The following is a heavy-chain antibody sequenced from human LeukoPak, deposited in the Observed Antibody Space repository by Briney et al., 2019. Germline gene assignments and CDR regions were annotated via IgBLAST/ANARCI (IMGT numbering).Heavy chain of an antibody. Sequence: GGSLRLSFAASGFTFSSYSMNWVRQAPGKGLEWVSYISSSSSTIYYADSVKGRFTISRDNAKNSLYLQMNSLRAEDTAVYYCARDGGSGWSSAFFDHWGQGTLVTVSS. CDR2: ISSSSSTI. V-gene: IGHV3-48*04. D-gene: IGHD6-19*01. J-gene: IGHJ4*02. CDR1: GFTFSSYS. CDR3: ARDGGSGWSSAFFDH.